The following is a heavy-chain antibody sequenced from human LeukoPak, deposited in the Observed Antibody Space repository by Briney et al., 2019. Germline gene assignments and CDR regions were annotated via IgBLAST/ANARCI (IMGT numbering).Heavy chain of an antibody. CDR2: IYYSGST. Sequence: SETLSLTCTVSGGSISSYYWSWIRQPPGKGLEWVGYIYYSGSTNYNPSLKSRVTISVDTSKNQFSLKLSSVTAADTAVYYCARTVQAGGSGHDFDYWGQGTLVTVSS. CDR3: ARTVQAGGSGHDFDY. D-gene: IGHD2-15*01. V-gene: IGHV4-59*01. J-gene: IGHJ4*02. CDR1: GGSISSYY.